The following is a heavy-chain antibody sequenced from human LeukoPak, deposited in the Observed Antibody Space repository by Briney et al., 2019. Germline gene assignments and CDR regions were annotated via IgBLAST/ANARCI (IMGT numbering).Heavy chain of an antibody. D-gene: IGHD2-21*02. Sequence: PGGSMRLSCAACGFTFSSYSMNWVRQAPGKGLEWVSYISSSSSTIYYADSVKGRFTISRDNAKNSLYLQMNSLRDEDTAVYYCAREPCGGDCYSRDYWGQGTLVTVSS. J-gene: IGHJ4*02. V-gene: IGHV3-48*02. CDR3: AREPCGGDCYSRDY. CDR1: GFTFSSYS. CDR2: ISSSSSTI.